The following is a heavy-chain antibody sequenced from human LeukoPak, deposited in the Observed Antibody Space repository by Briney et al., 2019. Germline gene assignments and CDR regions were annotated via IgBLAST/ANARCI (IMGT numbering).Heavy chain of an antibody. CDR3: ARESHETREDY. V-gene: IGHV1-18*01. Sequence: ASVKVSCKASGYTFTSYGISWVRQAPGQGLEWMGWISANNGDTDYPPKLQDRVTMTTDTYTSTAYMELRSLRSDDTAMYYCARESHETREDYWGQGTLVTVSS. CDR1: GYTFTSYG. CDR2: ISANNGDT. J-gene: IGHJ4*02. D-gene: IGHD1-1*01.